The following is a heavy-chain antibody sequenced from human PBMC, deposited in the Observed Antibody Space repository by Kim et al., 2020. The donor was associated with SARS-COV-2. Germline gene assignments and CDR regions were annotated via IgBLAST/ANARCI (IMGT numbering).Heavy chain of an antibody. CDR3: ARGRVRVRGSSTSYYYYGMDV. D-gene: IGHD6-6*01. CDR1: GGSFSGYY. V-gene: IGHV4-34*01. J-gene: IGHJ6*02. CDR2: INHSGST. Sequence: SETLSLTCAVYGGSFSGYYWSWIRQPPGKGLEWIGEINHSGSTNYNPSLKSRVTISVDTSKNQFSLKLSSVTAADTAVYYCARGRVRVRGSSTSYYYYGMDVWGQGTTVTVSS.